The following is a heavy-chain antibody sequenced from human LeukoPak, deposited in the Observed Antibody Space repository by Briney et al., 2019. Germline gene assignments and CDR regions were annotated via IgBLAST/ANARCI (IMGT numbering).Heavy chain of an antibody. CDR2: FYHGGST. CDR1: GYSISTGYY. CDR3: ARDKGQYGSGTRGFTWFDP. J-gene: IGHJ5*02. D-gene: IGHD3-10*01. V-gene: IGHV4-38-2*02. Sequence: SETLSLTCTVSGYSISTGYYWDWIRQPPGKGLEWIGTFYHGGSTYYNPSLKSRVTISVDTSKNQFSLNLTSVTAADTAVYYCARDKGQYGSGTRGFTWFDPWGQGTLVTVSS.